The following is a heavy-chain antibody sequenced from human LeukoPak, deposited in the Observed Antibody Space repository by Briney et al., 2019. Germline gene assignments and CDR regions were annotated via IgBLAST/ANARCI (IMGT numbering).Heavy chain of an antibody. CDR1: GFTFSSYA. CDR3: ARDPYSGTYGDTYYYYMDV. Sequence: GGSLRLSCAASGFTFSSYAMSWVRQAPGKGLEWVSAISGSGGSTYYADSVKGRFTISRDKSKNTLYLQMNSLRAEDTAVYYCARDPYSGTYGDTYYYYMDVWGKGTTVTISS. V-gene: IGHV3-23*01. CDR2: ISGSGGST. J-gene: IGHJ6*03. D-gene: IGHD1-26*01.